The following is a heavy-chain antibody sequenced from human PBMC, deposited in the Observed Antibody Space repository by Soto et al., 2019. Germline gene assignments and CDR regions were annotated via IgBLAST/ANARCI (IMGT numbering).Heavy chain of an antibody. CDR1: GYSFSDYF. V-gene: IGHV1-2*02. Sequence: GASVKVSCKPSGYSFSDYFIQWVRQAPGQGLEWVAWINPKTAATNYAKKFQGRVSVTWDTSSTTAYMELTSLRPDDTAVYYCARIKWGLNYYNGMDVWGKGTTVTVSS. CDR2: INPKTAAT. D-gene: IGHD1-26*01. J-gene: IGHJ6*04. CDR3: ARIKWGLNYYNGMDV.